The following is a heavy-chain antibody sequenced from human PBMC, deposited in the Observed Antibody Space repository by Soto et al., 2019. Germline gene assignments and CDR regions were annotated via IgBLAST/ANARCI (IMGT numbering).Heavy chain of an antibody. CDR1: GGTFSSYA. CDR2: IIPIFGTA. CDR3: ARERYSSGWYRD. J-gene: IGHJ4*02. Sequence: SVKVSCKASGGTFSSYAISWVRQAPGQGLEWMGGIIPIFGTANYAQKFQGRVTITADESTSTAYTELSSLRSEDTAVYYCARERYSSGWYRDWGQGTLVTVSS. D-gene: IGHD6-19*01. V-gene: IGHV1-69*13.